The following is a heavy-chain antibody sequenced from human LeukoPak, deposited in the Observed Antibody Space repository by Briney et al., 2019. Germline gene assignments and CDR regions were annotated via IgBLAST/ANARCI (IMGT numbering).Heavy chain of an antibody. CDR2: INPNSGGT. Sequence: ASVKVSCKASGYTFTGYYMHWVRQAPGQGLEWMGWINPNSGGTNYAQKFQGRVTMTRDTSISTAYMELSRLRSDDTAVYYCARGAWAVLRYFDLSPPAFDYWGQGTLVTVSS. J-gene: IGHJ4*02. D-gene: IGHD3-9*01. CDR3: ARGAWAVLRYFDLSPPAFDY. V-gene: IGHV1-2*02. CDR1: GYTFTGYY.